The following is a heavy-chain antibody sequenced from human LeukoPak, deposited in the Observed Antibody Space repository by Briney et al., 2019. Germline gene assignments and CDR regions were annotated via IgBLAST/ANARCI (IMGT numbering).Heavy chain of an antibody. CDR1: GFTVSSNY. D-gene: IGHD3/OR15-3a*01. Sequence: GGSLRLSCAAPGFTVSSNYMNWVRQAPGKGLEWVSVLYSGGDTYYTDSVKGRFTISRDNAKNTLYLQMNSLRAEDTAVYYCARGFWTGFEYWGQGALVTVSS. CDR2: LYSGGDT. J-gene: IGHJ4*02. CDR3: ARGFWTGFEY. V-gene: IGHV3-53*01.